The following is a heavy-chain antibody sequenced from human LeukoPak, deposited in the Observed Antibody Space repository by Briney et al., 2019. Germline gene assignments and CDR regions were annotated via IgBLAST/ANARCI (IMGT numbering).Heavy chain of an antibody. Sequence: GGSLRLSCAGSGFTLSSNWMHWVRQAPGKGLVWVARFYSDGGRTNYADSVKGRFTISRDNSKNTLYLQMNSLRAEDTAVYYCAKDPRKYCSGGSCYSGYMDVWGKGTTVTISS. CDR3: AKDPRKYCSGGSCYSGYMDV. D-gene: IGHD2-15*01. V-gene: IGHV3-74*01. J-gene: IGHJ6*03. CDR1: GFTLSSNW. CDR2: FYSDGGRT.